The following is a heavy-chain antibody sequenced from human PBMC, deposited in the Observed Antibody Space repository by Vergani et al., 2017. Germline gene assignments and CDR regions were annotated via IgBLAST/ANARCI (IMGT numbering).Heavy chain of an antibody. Sequence: QVHLVESGGGAVQPGRSLILSCVVPGFTPSYYGMHWVRPAPGKGLEWVAGISYDGTQKYYADSVKGRVSISRDNAKSTLYLQMNSLRTEDTAMYICATKSCGTPVCQILYLGEWGQGTLVTVSS. CDR1: GFTPSYYG. CDR2: ISYDGTQK. CDR3: ATKSCGTPVCQILYLGE. D-gene: IGHD2-8*01. J-gene: IGHJ1*01. V-gene: IGHV3-30*03.